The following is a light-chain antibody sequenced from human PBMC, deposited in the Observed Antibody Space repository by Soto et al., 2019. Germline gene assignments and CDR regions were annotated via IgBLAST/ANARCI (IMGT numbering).Light chain of an antibody. CDR1: QSVSSN. V-gene: IGKV3-15*01. J-gene: IGKJ5*01. CDR2: GAS. Sequence: EIWMTQSPATLSVSPGERATLSCGASQSVSSNLAWYQQKPGQAPRLLIYGASTRATGIPARFSGSGSGTEFTLTINRLEPEDFVVYYCQLYGSSTLYTFGQGTRLEIK. CDR3: QLYGSSTLYT.